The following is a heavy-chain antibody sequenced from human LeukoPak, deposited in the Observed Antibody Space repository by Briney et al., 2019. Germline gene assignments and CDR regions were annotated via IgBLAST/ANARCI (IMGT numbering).Heavy chain of an antibody. J-gene: IGHJ4*02. CDR1: GYTFTSYS. CDR3: ARGRGLAARYDS. CDR2: INPSGGST. Sequence: ASVKVSCKASGYTFTSYSLHWVRQAPGQGLEWMGVINPSGGSTTYAQKFQGRVTVTSDMSTSTVDMELSSLRSEDTAVYFCARGRGLAARYDSWGQGTLVTVSS. V-gene: IGHV1-46*01. D-gene: IGHD6-6*01.